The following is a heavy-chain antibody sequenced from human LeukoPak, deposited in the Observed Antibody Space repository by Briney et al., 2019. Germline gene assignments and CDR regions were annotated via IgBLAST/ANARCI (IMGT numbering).Heavy chain of an antibody. V-gene: IGHV1-46*01. CDR3: ATGGDSYYYGMDV. Sequence: ASVKVSRKTSGYTFTNYYIHWVRQAPGQGLEWMGIINPSGGNTAYSQNFQGRVTMTRDPSTRTVFMDLSSLRPEDTAVYYCATGGDSYYYGMDVWGQGTTVTVSS. CDR2: INPSGGNT. J-gene: IGHJ6*02. CDR1: GYTFTNYY. D-gene: IGHD1-1*01.